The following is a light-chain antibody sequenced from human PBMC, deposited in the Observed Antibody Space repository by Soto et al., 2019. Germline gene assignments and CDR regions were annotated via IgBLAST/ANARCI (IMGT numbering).Light chain of an antibody. V-gene: IGLV2-14*01. CDR3: RSYTSSSTYVV. CDR1: SSDVGGYNY. J-gene: IGLJ2*01. Sequence: QSALTQPASVSGYPGQSITISCTGTSSDVGGYNYVSWYQQHPGKAPKLMIYEVSNRPSGVSNRFSGSKSGNTASLTISGLQAEDEGDYYCRSYTSSSTYVVFGGGTKVTVL. CDR2: EVS.